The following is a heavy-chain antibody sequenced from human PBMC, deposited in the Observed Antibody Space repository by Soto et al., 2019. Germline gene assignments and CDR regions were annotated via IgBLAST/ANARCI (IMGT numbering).Heavy chain of an antibody. J-gene: IGHJ4*02. Sequence: EVQLVESGGGLVQPGGSLRLSCAVSGFTFSRYWMHWVRQAPGKGLLWVSRVNTDGRATNYADSVEGRFTISRDNAKNTLYLQLNSLRGEDTAVYYCVRGTSNWYGIDYWGQGTLVTVSS. CDR3: VRGTSNWYGIDY. CDR2: VNTDGRAT. D-gene: IGHD6-13*01. V-gene: IGHV3-74*01. CDR1: GFTFSRYW.